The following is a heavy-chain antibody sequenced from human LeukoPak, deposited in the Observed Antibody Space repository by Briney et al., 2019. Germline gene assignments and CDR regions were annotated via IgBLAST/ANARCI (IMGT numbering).Heavy chain of an antibody. V-gene: IGHV4-38-2*01. Sequence: SETLSLTCAVSGYSISSGYYWGWIRQPPGKGLEWIGSIYHSGSTYYNPSLESRVTISVDTSKNQFSLKLSSVTAADTAVYYCARSIFGVVISLYYFDYWGQGTLVTVSS. J-gene: IGHJ4*02. CDR2: IYHSGST. D-gene: IGHD3-3*01. CDR1: GYSISSGYY. CDR3: ARSIFGVVISLYYFDY.